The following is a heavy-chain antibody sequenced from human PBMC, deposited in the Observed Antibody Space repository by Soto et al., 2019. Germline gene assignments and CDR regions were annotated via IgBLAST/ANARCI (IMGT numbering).Heavy chain of an antibody. V-gene: IGHV3-53*01. D-gene: IGHD4-17*01. Sequence: PGGSLRLSCAASGFTVSSNYMSWVRQAPGKGLEWVSVIYSGGSTYYADSVKGRFTISRDNSKNTLYLQMNSLRAEDTAVYYCASGYGDYYYYGMDVWGQGTTVTVSS. J-gene: IGHJ6*02. CDR3: ASGYGDYYYYGMDV. CDR1: GFTVSSNY. CDR2: IYSGGST.